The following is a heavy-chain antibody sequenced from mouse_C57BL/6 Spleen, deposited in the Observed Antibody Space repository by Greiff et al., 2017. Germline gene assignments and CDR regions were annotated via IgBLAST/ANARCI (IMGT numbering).Heavy chain of an antibody. CDR1: GFNIKDYY. J-gene: IGHJ3*01. CDR2: IDPEDGAT. D-gene: IGHD1-1*01. V-gene: IGHV14-2*01. CDR3: ARGYYGSSWFAY. Sequence: VQLQQSGAELVKPGASVKLSCTASGFNIKDYYMHWVKQRTEQGLEWIGRIDPEDGATKYAPKFQGKATITADTSSNTAYLQLSSLTSEDTAVYYCARGYYGSSWFAYWGQGTLVTVSA.